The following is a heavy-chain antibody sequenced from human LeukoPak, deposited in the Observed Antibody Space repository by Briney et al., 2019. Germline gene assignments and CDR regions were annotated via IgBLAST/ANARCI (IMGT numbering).Heavy chain of an antibody. Sequence: GGSLRLSCATSGFTFSSYWMTWVRQAPGKGLEWVANIKQDGSEKYYVDSVKGRLTISRDNAKNSLYLQMNSLRAEDTAVYYCARESTGYFRPLGYWGQGTLVTVSS. V-gene: IGHV3-7*01. CDR3: ARESTGYFRPLGY. CDR2: IKQDGSEK. J-gene: IGHJ4*02. CDR1: GFTFSSYW. D-gene: IGHD3-9*01.